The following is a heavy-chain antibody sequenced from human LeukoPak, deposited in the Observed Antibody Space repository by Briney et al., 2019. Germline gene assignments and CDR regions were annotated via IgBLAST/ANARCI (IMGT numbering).Heavy chain of an antibody. CDR2: ISGYNGNT. J-gene: IGHJ6*02. CDR1: GYSFTTYE. V-gene: IGHV1-18*01. CDR3: ARRGNWNDVDGMDV. D-gene: IGHD1-1*01. Sequence: GASVKVSCKASGYSFTTYEINWVRQATGQGLEWMGWISGYNGNTNYAQKLQGRVTMTTDTSTSTAYMELRSLRSDDTAVYYCARRGNWNDVDGMDVWGQGTTVTVSS.